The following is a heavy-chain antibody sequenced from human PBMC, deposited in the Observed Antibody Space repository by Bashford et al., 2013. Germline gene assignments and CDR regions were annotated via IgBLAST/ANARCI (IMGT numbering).Heavy chain of an antibody. CDR2: IYHSGST. J-gene: IGHJ4*02. D-gene: IGHD6-19*01. V-gene: IGHV4-4*02. CDR3: ARAREQWLAFDY. Sequence: WIRQPPGKGLEWIGEIYHSGSTNYNPSLKSRVTISVDKSKNQFSLKLSSVTAADTAVYYCARAREQWLAFDYWGQGTLVTVSS.